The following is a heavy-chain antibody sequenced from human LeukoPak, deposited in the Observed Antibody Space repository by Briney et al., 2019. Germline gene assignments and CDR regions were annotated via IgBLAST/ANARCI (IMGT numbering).Heavy chain of an antibody. CDR2: ISSSSSTI. CDR1: GFTFSSYS. D-gene: IGHD3-22*01. CDR3: ARDLGYDSSGTNDY. J-gene: IGHJ4*02. V-gene: IGHV3-48*04. Sequence: GGSLRLSCAASGFTFSSYSMNWVRQVPGKGLEWVSYISSSSSTIYYADSVKGRFTISRDNAKNSLYLQMNSLRAEDTAVYYCARDLGYDSSGTNDYWGQGTLVTVSS.